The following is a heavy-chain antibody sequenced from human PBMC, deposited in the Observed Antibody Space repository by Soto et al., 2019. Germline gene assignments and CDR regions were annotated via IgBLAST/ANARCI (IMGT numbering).Heavy chain of an antibody. CDR2: ISAYNGNT. Sequence: QVQLVQSGAEVKKPGASVKVSCKASGYTFTNYAISWVRQAPGQGLEWMGWISAYNGNTNYAQKLQGRVTMTTDTSTSPACMELRSLRSDDTAVYYCARAWFGDFVYYFDYWGQGTLVTVSS. V-gene: IGHV1-18*01. CDR3: ARAWFGDFVYYFDY. CDR1: GYTFTNYA. D-gene: IGHD3-10*01. J-gene: IGHJ4*02.